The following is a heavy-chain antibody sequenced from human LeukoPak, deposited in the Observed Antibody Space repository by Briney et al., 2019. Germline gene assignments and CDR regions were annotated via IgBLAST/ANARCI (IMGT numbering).Heavy chain of an antibody. J-gene: IGHJ4*02. V-gene: IGHV3-74*01. CDR3: AKEGSNGSFDY. Sequence: GGSLRLSCAASGFTFSSYWMHWVRQAPGKGLLWVSRTNTDGSSTNYADSVKGRFTISRDNAKNSLYLQMNSLRAEDMALYYCAKEGSNGSFDYWGQGTLVTVSS. CDR1: GFTFSSYW. CDR2: TNTDGSST.